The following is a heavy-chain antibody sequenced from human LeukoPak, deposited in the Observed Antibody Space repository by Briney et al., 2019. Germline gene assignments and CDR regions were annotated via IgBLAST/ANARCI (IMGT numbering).Heavy chain of an antibody. CDR3: ARDPGTYYHDSSGYYARVYYFDY. V-gene: IGHV1-2*02. J-gene: IGHJ4*02. Sequence: GASVKVSCKASGYTFTGYYMHWVKQAPGQGLEWMGWINPNSGGTNYAQKFQGRVTMNRYTSISTAYMELSRLRSDDTAVYYCARDPGTYYHDSSGYYARVYYFDYWGQGTLVTVSS. CDR1: GYTFTGYY. CDR2: INPNSGGT. D-gene: IGHD3-22*01.